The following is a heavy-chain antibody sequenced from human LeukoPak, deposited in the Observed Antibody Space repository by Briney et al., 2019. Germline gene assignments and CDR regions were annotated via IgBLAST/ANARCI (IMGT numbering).Heavy chain of an antibody. CDR3: ARDNYYYYYYYMDV. Sequence: PGGSLRLSCAASGFTFSSYSMNWVRQAPGKGLEWVSSISTSSIYIYYADSVKGRFTISRDNAKNSLYLQMNSLRAEDTAVYYCARDNYYYYYYYMDVWGKGTTVTISS. J-gene: IGHJ6*03. CDR1: GFTFSSYS. V-gene: IGHV3-21*01. CDR2: ISTSSIYI.